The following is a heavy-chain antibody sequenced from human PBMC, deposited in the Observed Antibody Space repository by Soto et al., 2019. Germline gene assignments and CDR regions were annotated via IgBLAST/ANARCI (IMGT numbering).Heavy chain of an antibody. CDR1: RFTFSKFW. CDR3: ARVLLYSASGRGWFDP. J-gene: IGHJ5*02. V-gene: IGHV3-7*03. CDR2: IKQDGSQK. Sequence: GGSLRLSCAASRFTFSKFWMSWVRQAPGKGLEWVANIKQDGSQKYYVDSVKGRFTISRDNAKNSLYLQMNSLTADDTAVYYCARVLLYSASGRGWFDPWGQGTLVTVSS. D-gene: IGHD2-2*02.